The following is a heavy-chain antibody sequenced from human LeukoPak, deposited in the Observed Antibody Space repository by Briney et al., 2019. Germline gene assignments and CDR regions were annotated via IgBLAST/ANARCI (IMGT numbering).Heavy chain of an antibody. J-gene: IGHJ4*02. CDR1: GFTVSSNY. Sequence: PGGSLRLSCAASGFTVSSNYMSWVRQPPGKGLEWIGSIYYSGSTYYNPSLKSRVTISVDTSKNQFSLKLSSVTAADTAVYYCARVRNEVGASLTIDYWGQGTLVTVSS. CDR2: IYYSGST. D-gene: IGHD1-26*01. V-gene: IGHV4-59*02. CDR3: ARVRNEVGASLTIDY.